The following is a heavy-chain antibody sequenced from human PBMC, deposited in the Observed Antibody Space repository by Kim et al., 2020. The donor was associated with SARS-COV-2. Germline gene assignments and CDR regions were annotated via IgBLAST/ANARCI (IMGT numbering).Heavy chain of an antibody. V-gene: IGHV2-5*02. CDR3: AHRGSSSPAYYYYYYGMDV. Sequence: SGPTLVKPTQTLTLTCTFSGFSLSTSGVGVGWIRQPPGKALEWLALIYWDDDKRYSPSLKSRLTITKDTSKNQVVLTMTNMDPVDTATYYCAHRGSSSPAYYYYYYGMDVWGQGTTVTVSS. J-gene: IGHJ6*02. CDR1: GFSLSTSGVG. D-gene: IGHD6-6*01. CDR2: IYWDDDK.